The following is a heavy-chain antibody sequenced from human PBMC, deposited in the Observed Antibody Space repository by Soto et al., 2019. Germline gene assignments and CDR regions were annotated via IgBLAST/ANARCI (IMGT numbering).Heavy chain of an antibody. J-gene: IGHJ4*02. CDR3: ARLGYYDFWSGPPL. CDR1: GGSISSSSYY. D-gene: IGHD3-3*01. CDR2: IYYSGST. Sequence: SETLSLTCTVSGGSISSSSYYWGWIRQPPGKGLEWIGSIYYSGSTYYNPSLKSRVTISVDTSKNQFSLKLSSVTAADTVVYYCARLGYYDFWSGPPLWGQGTLVTVSS. V-gene: IGHV4-39*01.